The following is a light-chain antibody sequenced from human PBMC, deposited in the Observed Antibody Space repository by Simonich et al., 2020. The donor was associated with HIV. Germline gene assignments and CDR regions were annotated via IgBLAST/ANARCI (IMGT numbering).Light chain of an antibody. CDR3: SAWDSSLSAWV. V-gene: IGLV10-54*01. Sequence: QAGLAQPPSVSKDLRKTATLTFTGNSNNFGTQGAAWLQQHMGHPPKLLSYRNNNRPAGISERFSASRSGNTASLTITGLQPEDEADYYCSAWDSSLSAWVFGGGTKLTVL. CDR2: RNN. CDR1: SNNFGTQG. J-gene: IGLJ3*02.